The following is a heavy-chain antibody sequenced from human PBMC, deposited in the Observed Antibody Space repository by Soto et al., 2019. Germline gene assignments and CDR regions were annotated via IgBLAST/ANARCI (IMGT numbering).Heavy chain of an antibody. Sequence: ASVKVSCKASGYTFTGYYMHWVRQAPGQGLEWMGWINPNSGGTNYAQKFQGWVTMTRDTSISTAYMELSRLRSDDTAVYYCAREMRYCSGGSCERGAFDIWGQGTMVTVSS. D-gene: IGHD2-15*01. J-gene: IGHJ3*02. V-gene: IGHV1-2*04. CDR1: GYTFTGYY. CDR3: AREMRYCSGGSCERGAFDI. CDR2: INPNSGGT.